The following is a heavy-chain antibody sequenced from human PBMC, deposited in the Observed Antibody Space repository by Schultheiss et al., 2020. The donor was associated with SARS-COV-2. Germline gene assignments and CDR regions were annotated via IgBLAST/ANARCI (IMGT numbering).Heavy chain of an antibody. Sequence: GGSLRLSCSASGFTFRSYVMNWVRQAPGKGLKCVSSISSNGGSTYYADSVKGRFTISRDNAKNTLYLQMNSLRAEDTAVYYCARATSSTAFDYWGQGTLVTVSS. V-gene: IGHV3-64*04. J-gene: IGHJ4*02. D-gene: IGHD6-13*01. CDR2: ISSNGGST. CDR1: GFTFRSYV. CDR3: ARATSSTAFDY.